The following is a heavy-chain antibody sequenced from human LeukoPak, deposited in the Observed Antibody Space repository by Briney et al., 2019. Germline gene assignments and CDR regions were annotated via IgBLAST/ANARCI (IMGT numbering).Heavy chain of an antibody. J-gene: IGHJ5*02. V-gene: IGHV4-4*07. Sequence: SETLSLTCTVSGGSISSYYLSWIRQPAGKGLEWIGRIYGSVNTYNPSLKSRITLSLDTSKNQISLKMTSVTAADTALYYCARDSGTTGEVKFDPWGQGTPVTVSS. CDR2: IYGSVNT. CDR3: ARDSGTTGEVKFDP. D-gene: IGHD3-10*01. CDR1: GGSISSYY.